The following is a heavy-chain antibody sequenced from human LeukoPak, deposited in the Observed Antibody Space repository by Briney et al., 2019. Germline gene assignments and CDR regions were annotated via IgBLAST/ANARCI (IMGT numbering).Heavy chain of an antibody. Sequence: ASVKVSCKASGYTFTGYYMHWVRQAPGQGLEWMGWINPNSGGTNYAQKFQGRVTMTRDTSISTAYMELSRLRSDDTAVYYCARDRKLLWFGESDDAFDIWGQGTAVTVS. V-gene: IGHV1-2*02. D-gene: IGHD3-10*01. CDR1: GYTFTGYY. CDR2: INPNSGGT. CDR3: ARDRKLLWFGESDDAFDI. J-gene: IGHJ3*02.